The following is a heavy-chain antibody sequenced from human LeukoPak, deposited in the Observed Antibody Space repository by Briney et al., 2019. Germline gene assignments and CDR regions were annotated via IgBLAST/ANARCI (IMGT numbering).Heavy chain of an antibody. Sequence: ASVKVSCKASGYTFTSYGISWVRQAPGQGLEWMGWISAYNGNTNYAQKLQGRVTMTTDTSTSTAYMELRSLRYDDTAVYYCARVCYDSSGYYCFDYWGQGTLVTVTS. D-gene: IGHD3-22*01. CDR2: ISAYNGNT. CDR1: GYTFTSYG. CDR3: ARVCYDSSGYYCFDY. J-gene: IGHJ4*02. V-gene: IGHV1-18*01.